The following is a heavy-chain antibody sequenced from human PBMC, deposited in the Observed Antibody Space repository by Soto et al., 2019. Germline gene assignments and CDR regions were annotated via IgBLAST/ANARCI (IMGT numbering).Heavy chain of an antibody. V-gene: IGHV1-2*04. CDR2: INPNSGGT. CDR1: GYTFTGYY. J-gene: IGHJ6*03. CDR3: ARDLRGEGYYYYMDV. Sequence: ASVKVSCKASGYTFTGYYMHWVRQAPGQGLEWMGWINPNSGGTNYAQKFQGWVTMTRDTSISTAYMELSRLRSDDTAVYYCARDLRGEGYYYYMDVWGKGTTVTVSS. D-gene: IGHD3-16*01.